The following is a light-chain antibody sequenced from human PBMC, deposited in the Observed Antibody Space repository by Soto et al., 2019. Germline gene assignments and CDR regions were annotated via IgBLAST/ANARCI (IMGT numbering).Light chain of an antibody. CDR3: SSYAGSNNYV. V-gene: IGLV2-8*01. J-gene: IGLJ1*01. CDR2: EVI. Sequence: QSALTQPPSASGSPGQSVTISCSETSSNVGGYNYVSWYQQYPGKAPKLMIYEVIKRPSGVPDRFSGSKSGNTASLTVSGLQAGDEADYYCSSYAGSNNYVFGTGTKLTVL. CDR1: SSNVGGYNY.